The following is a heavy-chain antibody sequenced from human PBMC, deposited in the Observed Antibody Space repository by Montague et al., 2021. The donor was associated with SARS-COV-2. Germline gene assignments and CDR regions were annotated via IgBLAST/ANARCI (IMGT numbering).Heavy chain of an antibody. D-gene: IGHD2-2*02. CDR3: ARLGEGVVPAPILGVGPYYSYYYLDV. CDR1: GGSFSGYY. J-gene: IGHJ6*03. V-gene: IGHV4-34*01. Sequence: SETLSLTCAVHGGSFSGYYWNWICQPPGKGLEWIGEINHGGSTNYNPSLESPVTISADTSKNQFSLQLTSVAAADTAVYYCARLGEGVVPAPILGVGPYYSYYYLDVWGKGTTVTVSS. CDR2: INHGGST.